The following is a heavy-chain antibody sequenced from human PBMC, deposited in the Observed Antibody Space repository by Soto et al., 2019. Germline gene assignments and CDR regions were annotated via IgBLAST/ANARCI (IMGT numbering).Heavy chain of an antibody. CDR2: ISYDGSNK. Sequence: QEQLVESGGGVVQPGRSLRLSCAASGFTFRSYGMHWVRQAPGKGLEWVAVISYDGSNKFYGDSVKGRFTISRDNSKNTLYLEMNSLTTEDTAVYYCARAVPYCTSASCFGAYDYWGQGALVTVSS. CDR1: GFTFRSYG. V-gene: IGHV3-30*03. D-gene: IGHD2-2*01. CDR3: ARAVPYCTSASCFGAYDY. J-gene: IGHJ4*02.